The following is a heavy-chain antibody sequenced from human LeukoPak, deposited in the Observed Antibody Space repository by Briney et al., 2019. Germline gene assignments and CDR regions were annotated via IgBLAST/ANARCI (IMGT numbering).Heavy chain of an antibody. CDR1: GFTFNSYW. CDR2: IKSDGSN. CDR3: ARGMSGYYGMDV. J-gene: IGHJ6*02. V-gene: IGHV3-74*01. Sequence: GGCLRLSCAASGFTFNSYWMHWVRQAPGKGLVWVSRIKSDGSNYYADSVKGRFTIFRDNAKNTLYLQMNSLRAEDTAVYYCARGMSGYYGMDVWGQGTTVTVSS.